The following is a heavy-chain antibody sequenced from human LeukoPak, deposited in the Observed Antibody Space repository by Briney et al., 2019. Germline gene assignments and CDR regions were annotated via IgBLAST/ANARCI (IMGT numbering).Heavy chain of an antibody. J-gene: IGHJ4*02. CDR3: AGRYCSGGRCYRALADY. CDR2: INHSGST. D-gene: IGHD2-15*01. V-gene: IGHV4-34*01. CDR1: GGSFSGYY. Sequence: SETLSLTSAVYGGSFSGYYWSWIRQPPGKGLEWIGEINHSGSTNYNPSLKSRVTISVDTSKNQFSLKLTSVTAADTAVYYCAGRYCSGGRCYRALADYWGQGTLVTVSS.